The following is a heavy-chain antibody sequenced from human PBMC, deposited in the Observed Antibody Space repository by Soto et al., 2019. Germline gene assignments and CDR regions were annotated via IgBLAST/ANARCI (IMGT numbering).Heavy chain of an antibody. V-gene: IGHV4-34*01. Sequence: QVQLQQWGAGLLKPSETLSLTCAVYGGSFSGYYWSWIRQPPGKGLEWIGEINHSGSTNYNPSLKRRVTISVDTSKNQFSLKLSSVTAADTAVYYCATTLTVAGSFDYWGQGTLVTVSS. CDR3: ATTLTVAGSFDY. J-gene: IGHJ4*02. D-gene: IGHD6-19*01. CDR1: GGSFSGYY. CDR2: INHSGST.